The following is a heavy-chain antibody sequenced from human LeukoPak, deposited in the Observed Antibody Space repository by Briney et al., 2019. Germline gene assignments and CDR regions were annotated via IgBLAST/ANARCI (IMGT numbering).Heavy chain of an antibody. CDR3: ARGYSYVCFDY. CDR2: ISYSGST. D-gene: IGHD5-18*01. J-gene: IGHJ4*02. V-gene: IGHV4-59*01. CDR1: GGSISSYY. Sequence: SETLPLTCIVSGGSISSYYWNWIRQPPGKGLEWIGYISYSGSTNYNPSLKSRVTISVDTSKNQFSLKLSSVTAADTAVYYCARGYSYVCFDYWGQGTLVTVSS.